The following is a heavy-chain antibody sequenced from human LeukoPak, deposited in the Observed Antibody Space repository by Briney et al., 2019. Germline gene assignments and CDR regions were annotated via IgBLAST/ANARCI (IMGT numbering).Heavy chain of an antibody. CDR3: AKDIRVWGSYRYPCLDY. Sequence: GGSLRLSCAASGFSFSSYGMHWVRQAPGKGLEWGALISYDGDNKYYADSVNGRFTISRDNSKNTLSLQMDSLRAEDTAVYYCAKDIRVWGSYRYPCLDYWGQGTLVTVSS. CDR2: ISYDGDNK. V-gene: IGHV3-30*18. D-gene: IGHD3-16*02. J-gene: IGHJ4*02. CDR1: GFSFSSYG.